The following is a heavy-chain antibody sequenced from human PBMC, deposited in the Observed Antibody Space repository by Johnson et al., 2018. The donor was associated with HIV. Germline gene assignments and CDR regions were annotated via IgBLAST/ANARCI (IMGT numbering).Heavy chain of an antibody. V-gene: IGHV3-66*02. J-gene: IGHJ3*02. D-gene: IGHD2-21*02. CDR2: IYSGGST. CDR3: AKDYCGGDCYAFDI. Sequence: VQLVESGGGLVQPGGSLRLSCAASGFTVSSNYMSWVRQAPGKGLEWVSVIYSGGSTYYADSVKGRFTISRDNSKNTLYLQMSSLRAEDTALYHCAKDYCGGDCYAFDIWGQGTMVTVSS. CDR1: GFTVSSNY.